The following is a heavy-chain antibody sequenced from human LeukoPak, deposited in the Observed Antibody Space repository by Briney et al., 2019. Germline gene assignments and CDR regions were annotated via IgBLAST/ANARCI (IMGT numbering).Heavy chain of an antibody. CDR1: GGSISSGDYY. CDR2: IYYSGST. D-gene: IGHD5-18*01. CDR3: ARGGTAMGQLNWSDP. Sequence: SSETLSLTCTVSGGSISSGDYYWSWIRQPPGKGLEWIGYIYYSGSTYYNPSLKSRVTISVDTSKNQFSLKLSSVTAADTAVYYCARGGTAMGQLNWSDPWGQGTLVTVSS. V-gene: IGHV4-30-4*01. J-gene: IGHJ5*02.